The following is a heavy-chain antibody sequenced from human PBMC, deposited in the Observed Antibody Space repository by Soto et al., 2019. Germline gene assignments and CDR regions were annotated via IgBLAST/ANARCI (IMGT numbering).Heavy chain of an antibody. D-gene: IGHD3-16*01. J-gene: IGHJ6*02. Sequence: GGSLRLSCAASGFTFSSYAMSWVRQAPGKGLEWVSAISGSGGSTYYADSVKGRFTISRDNSKNTLYLQMNSLRAEDTAVYCCAKGHGGPYYYYGMDVWGQGTTVTVSS. CDR2: ISGSGGST. V-gene: IGHV3-23*01. CDR1: GFTFSSYA. CDR3: AKGHGGPYYYYGMDV.